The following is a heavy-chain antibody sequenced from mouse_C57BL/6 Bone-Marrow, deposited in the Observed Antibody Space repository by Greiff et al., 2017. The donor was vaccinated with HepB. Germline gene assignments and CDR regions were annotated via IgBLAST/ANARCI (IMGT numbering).Heavy chain of an antibody. CDR1: GYAFSSYW. J-gene: IGHJ3*01. CDR3: ARYSYYSNYVVFAY. CDR2: IYPGDGDT. D-gene: IGHD2-5*01. Sequence: VQLQQSGAELVKPGASVKISCKASGYAFSSYWMNWVKQRPGKGLEWIGQIYPGDGDTNYNGKFKGKATLTADKSSSTAYMQLSSLTSEDSAVYFCARYSYYSNYVVFAYWGQGTLVTVSA. V-gene: IGHV1-80*01.